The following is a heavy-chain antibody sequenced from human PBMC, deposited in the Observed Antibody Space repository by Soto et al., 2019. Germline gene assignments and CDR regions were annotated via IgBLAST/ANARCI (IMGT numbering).Heavy chain of an antibody. CDR3: ARGEEQIVRGVEL. CDR1: GGSISSYY. J-gene: IGHJ4*02. Sequence: LSLTCTVSGGSISSYYWSWIRQPPGKGLEWIGYIYYSGSTNYNPSLKSRVTISVDTSKNQFSLKLSSVTAADTAVYYCARGEEQIVRGVELWGQGTLVTVSS. CDR2: IYYSGST. D-gene: IGHD3-10*01. V-gene: IGHV4-59*01.